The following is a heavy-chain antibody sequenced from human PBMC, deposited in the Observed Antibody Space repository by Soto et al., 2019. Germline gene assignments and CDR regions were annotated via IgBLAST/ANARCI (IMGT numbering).Heavy chain of an antibody. J-gene: IGHJ3*02. V-gene: IGHV1-2*04. CDR2: INPNSGGT. CDR1: GYTLTGYY. CDR3: ARMHPDIVVVPAAKGAFDI. D-gene: IGHD2-2*01. Sequence: ASVKVACKASGYTLTGYYMHWVRKTPRQGLEWMGWINPNSGGTNYAQKFQGWVTMTRDTSISTAYMELSRLRSDDTAVYYCARMHPDIVVVPAAKGAFDIWGQGTMVTVSS.